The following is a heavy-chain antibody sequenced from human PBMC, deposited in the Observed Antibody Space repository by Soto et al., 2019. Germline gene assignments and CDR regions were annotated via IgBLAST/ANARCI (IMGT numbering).Heavy chain of an antibody. Sequence: SETLSLTCAVSGGSISSCYCSWIRQPPGKGLEWIGYIYYSGSTNYNPSLKSRVTISVDTSKNQFSLKLSSVTAADTAVYYCARSYGDYAEYFQHWGQGTLVTVSS. CDR1: GGSISSCY. CDR3: ARSYGDYAEYFQH. CDR2: IYYSGST. V-gene: IGHV4-59*01. J-gene: IGHJ1*01. D-gene: IGHD4-17*01.